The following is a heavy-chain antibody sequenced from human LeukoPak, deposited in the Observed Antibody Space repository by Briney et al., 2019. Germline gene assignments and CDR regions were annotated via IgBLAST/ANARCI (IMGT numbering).Heavy chain of an antibody. CDR1: GFSFNNYG. CDR3: ARDVYDSTGYYYPGNFDC. J-gene: IGHJ4*02. D-gene: IGHD3-22*01. CDR2: IGSSSRAI. V-gene: IGHV3-48*02. Sequence: PGGSLRLSCAASGFSFNNYGMNWVHQAPGKGPEWVSYIGSSSRAIYYADSVKGRFTISRDNAKNSLHLQMNSLRDEDTAVYYCARDVYDSTGYYYPGNFDCWGQGTLVTVSS.